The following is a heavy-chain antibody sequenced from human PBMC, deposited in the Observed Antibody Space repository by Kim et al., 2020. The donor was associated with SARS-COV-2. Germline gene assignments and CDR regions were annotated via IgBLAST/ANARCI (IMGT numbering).Heavy chain of an antibody. CDR2: GNP. V-gene: IGHV7-4-1*02. CDR3: ARGVAMIRY. D-gene: IGHD5-12*01. J-gene: IGHJ4*02. Sequence: GNPTYAQGFTGRFVFSLDTSVSTAYLQISSLKAEDTAVYYCARGVAMIRYWGQGTLVTVSS.